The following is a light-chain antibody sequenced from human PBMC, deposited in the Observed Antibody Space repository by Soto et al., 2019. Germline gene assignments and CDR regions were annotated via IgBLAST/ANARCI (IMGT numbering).Light chain of an antibody. CDR3: QQYGSSPPLT. Sequence: EIVLTQSPGTLSLSPGERATLSCRASQSVSSRYLAGYQQKPGPAPRLLIYGASSRATGIPDRFSGSRSGTDFTLTISRLEPEDLAVYYCQQYGSSPPLTFGGGTKVEIK. J-gene: IGKJ4*01. CDR1: QSVSSRY. V-gene: IGKV3-20*01. CDR2: GAS.